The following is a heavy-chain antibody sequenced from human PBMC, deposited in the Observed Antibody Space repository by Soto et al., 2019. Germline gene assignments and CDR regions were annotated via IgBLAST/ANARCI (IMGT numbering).Heavy chain of an antibody. J-gene: IGHJ3*01. CDR1: GGSVITRSYY. D-gene: IGHD3-10*02. V-gene: IGHV4-61*01. Sequence: SETLSLTCAVSGGSVITRSYYWSWIRQPPGGGLEWIGSISHSAGTKFDPSLKSRVTLSLDTSKNLFSLRLISATAADTATYFCARIPTMLLAFAGWGQGTLVTVSS. CDR3: ARIPTMLLAFAG. CDR2: ISHSAGT.